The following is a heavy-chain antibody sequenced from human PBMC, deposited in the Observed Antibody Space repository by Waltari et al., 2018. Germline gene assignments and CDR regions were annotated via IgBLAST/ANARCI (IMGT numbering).Heavy chain of an antibody. D-gene: IGHD4-17*01. Sequence: SYAISWVRQAPGQGLEWMGRIIPILGIANYAQKFQGRVTITADESTSTAYMELSSLRSEDTAVYYCARVGGAHDYGDYAEAFDIWGQGTMVTVSS. CDR1: SYA. CDR3: ARVGGAHDYGDYAEAFDI. V-gene: IGHV1-69*04. J-gene: IGHJ3*02. CDR2: IIPILGIA.